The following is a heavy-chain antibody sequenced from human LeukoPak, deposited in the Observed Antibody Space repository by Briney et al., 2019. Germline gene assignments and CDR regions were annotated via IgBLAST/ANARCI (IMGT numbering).Heavy chain of an antibody. CDR1: GYTFTSWY. J-gene: IGHJ6*02. CDR3: ARDSKIIGGYCSGGSCYSPLYYYGMDV. V-gene: IGHV1-46*01. Sequence: ASVEVLCRACGYTFTSWYLLGVRQARGQGLEGVGIINPSWCSTSCAEEFEGRDTMTRDTSTSTVYMELSSLRSEDTAVYYCARDSKIIGGYCSGGSCYSPLYYYGMDVWGQGTTVTVSS. D-gene: IGHD2-15*01. CDR2: INPSWCST.